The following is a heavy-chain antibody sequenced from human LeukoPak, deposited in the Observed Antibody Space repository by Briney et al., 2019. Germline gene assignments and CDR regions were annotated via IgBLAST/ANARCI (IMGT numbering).Heavy chain of an antibody. CDR2: IVGGGVTK. J-gene: IGHJ6*03. Sequence: GGSLRLSCEASGFTFSRYGLSWVRQAPGKGLEWVSIIVGGGVTKYYAGSVKGRFTISRDNSKNTLYLQMSNVRPEDTARYYCARNEAGYHYYIGFWGEGTTVTVSS. CDR1: GFTFSRYG. D-gene: IGHD1-14*01. V-gene: IGHV3-23*01. CDR3: ARNEAGYHYYIGF.